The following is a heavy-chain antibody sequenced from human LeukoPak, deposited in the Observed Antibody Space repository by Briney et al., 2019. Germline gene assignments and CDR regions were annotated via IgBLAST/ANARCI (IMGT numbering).Heavy chain of an antibody. V-gene: IGHV1-18*01. Sequence: GASVKVSCKASGYTFTSYGISWVRQAPGQGLGWMGWISAYNGNTNYAQKLQGRVTMTTDTSTSTAYMELSSLRSEDTAVYYCALFDWLFRSQDAFDIWGQGTMVTVSS. D-gene: IGHD3-9*01. CDR3: ALFDWLFRSQDAFDI. CDR1: GYTFTSYG. J-gene: IGHJ3*02. CDR2: ISAYNGNT.